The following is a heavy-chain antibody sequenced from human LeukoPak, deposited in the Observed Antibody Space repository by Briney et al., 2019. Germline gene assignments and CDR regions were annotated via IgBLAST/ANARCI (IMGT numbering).Heavy chain of an antibody. CDR2: INPNSGGT. Sequence: GASVKVSCKASGYTLTGYYMHWVRQAPGQGLEWMGWINPNSGGTNYAQKFQGRVTMTRDTSISTAYMELSRLRSDDTAVYYCAGDVGGAAVFDYWGQGTLVTVSS. CDR1: GYTLTGYY. V-gene: IGHV1-2*02. CDR3: AGDVGGAAVFDY. D-gene: IGHD1-26*01. J-gene: IGHJ4*02.